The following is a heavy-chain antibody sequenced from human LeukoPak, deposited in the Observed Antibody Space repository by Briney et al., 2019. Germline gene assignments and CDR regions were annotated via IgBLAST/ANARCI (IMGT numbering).Heavy chain of an antibody. D-gene: IGHD5-18*01. CDR1: GFTFSSYA. Sequence: GGSLRLSCAASGFTFSSYAMHWVRQAPGKGLEWVAVISYDGSNKYYADSVKGRFTIPRDNSKNTLYLQMNSLRAEDTAVYYCARDPDLTTMVMVYWGQGTLVTVSS. V-gene: IGHV3-30*01. CDR2: ISYDGSNK. CDR3: ARDPDLTTMVMVY. J-gene: IGHJ4*02.